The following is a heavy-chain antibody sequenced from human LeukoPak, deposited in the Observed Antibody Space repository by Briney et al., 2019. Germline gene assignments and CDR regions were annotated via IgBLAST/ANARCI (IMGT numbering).Heavy chain of an antibody. CDR2: IYYSGST. D-gene: IGHD3-16*01. Sequence: SETLSLTCTVSGGSISSGGYYWSWIRQHPGKGLEWIGYIYYSGSTYYNPSLKSRVTISVDTSKNQFSLKLSSVTAADTAVYYCAGGGALGPPYFDYWGQGTLVTVSS. CDR1: GGSISSGGYY. J-gene: IGHJ4*02. CDR3: AGGGALGPPYFDY. V-gene: IGHV4-31*03.